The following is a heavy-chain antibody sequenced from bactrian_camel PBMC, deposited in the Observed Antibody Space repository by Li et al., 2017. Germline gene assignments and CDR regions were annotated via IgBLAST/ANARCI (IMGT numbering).Heavy chain of an antibody. V-gene: IGHV3S60*01. CDR1: GFTFDDSD. D-gene: IGHD6*01. CDR2: IKSVGKL. Sequence: HVQLVESGGGSVQAGGSLRLSCTASGFTFDDSDMAWYRQAPGNECEMVSSIKSVGKLYYAESVKGRFAISRDNAKKTVYLLMNSLKPEDTAMYTCVAGQAEGRWCPVEATTSVFGYRGQGTQVTVS. J-gene: IGHJ6*01. CDR3: VAGQAEGRWCPVEATTSVFGY.